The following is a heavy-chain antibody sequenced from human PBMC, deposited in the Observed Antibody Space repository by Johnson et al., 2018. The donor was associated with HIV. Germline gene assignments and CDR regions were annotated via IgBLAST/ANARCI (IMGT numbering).Heavy chain of an antibody. CDR3: ARNSWGSSSGSRI. CDR2: INRDGSII. Sequence: VQLVESGGGLVQPGDSLRLSCAASGFALSGYWMHWVRQVSGKGLEWVSHINRDGSIINYADSVKGRFTISRDNAKNSLYLQMNSLRAEDTAVYYCARNSWGSSSGSRIWGQGTKVTVSS. V-gene: IGHV3-74*02. D-gene: IGHD6-6*01. CDR1: GFALSGYW. J-gene: IGHJ3*02.